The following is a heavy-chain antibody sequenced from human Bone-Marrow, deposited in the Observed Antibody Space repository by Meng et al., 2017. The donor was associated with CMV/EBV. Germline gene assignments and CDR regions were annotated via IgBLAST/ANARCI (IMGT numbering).Heavy chain of an antibody. CDR2: MNSNSGNT. Sequence: ASVKVSCKASGYTFTSYDINWVRQATGQGLEWMGWMNSNSGNTGYAQKFQGRVTMTRNNSISTAYMELSSLRSEDTAVYYCARRGLRFLEWSFDYWGQGTLVTVSS. CDR3: ARRGLRFLEWSFDY. V-gene: IGHV1-8*01. CDR1: GYTFTSYD. J-gene: IGHJ4*02. D-gene: IGHD3-3*01.